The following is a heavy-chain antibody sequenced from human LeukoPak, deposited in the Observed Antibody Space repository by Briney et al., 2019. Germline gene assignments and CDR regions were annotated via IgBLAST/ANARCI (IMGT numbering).Heavy chain of an antibody. V-gene: IGHV5-51*01. CDR3: AKVTAVAGTPTWGIDY. CDR1: GYSFTSYW. CDR2: IYPGDSDT. D-gene: IGHD6-19*01. J-gene: IGHJ4*02. Sequence: GESLKISCKGSGYSFTSYWIGWVRQMPGKGLEWMGIIYPGDSDTRYSPSFQGQVTISADKSISTAYLQWSSLKASDTAMYYCAKVTAVAGTPTWGIDYWGQGTLVTVSS.